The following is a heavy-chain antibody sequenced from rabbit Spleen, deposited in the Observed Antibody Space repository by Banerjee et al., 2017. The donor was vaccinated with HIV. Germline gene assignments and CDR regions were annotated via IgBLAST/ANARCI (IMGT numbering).Heavy chain of an antibody. V-gene: IGHV1S40*01. CDR3: ARDGDDDMGDFDL. D-gene: IGHD2-1*01. CDR1: GFSFSNKDV. CDR2: INAYTGKP. Sequence: QSLEESGGGLVKPGGTLTLTCTVSGFSFSNKDVMCWVRQAPGKGLEWIACINAYTGKPVYATWAKGRFTISKTSSTTVTLQMTSLTGADTATYFCARDGDDDMGDFDLWGPGTLVTVS. J-gene: IGHJ4*01.